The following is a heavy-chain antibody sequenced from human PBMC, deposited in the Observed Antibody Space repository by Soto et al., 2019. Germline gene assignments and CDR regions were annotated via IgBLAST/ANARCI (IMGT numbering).Heavy chain of an antibody. Sequence: SETLSLTCTVSGGSISSYYWSWIRQPPGKGLEWIGYIYYSGSTNYNPSLKSRVTISVDTSKNQFSLKLSSVTAADTAVYYCARADGVVIIRSHWFDPWGQGTLVTVSS. J-gene: IGHJ5*02. CDR1: GGSISSYY. V-gene: IGHV4-59*01. CDR3: ARADGVVIIRSHWFDP. D-gene: IGHD3-3*01. CDR2: IYYSGST.